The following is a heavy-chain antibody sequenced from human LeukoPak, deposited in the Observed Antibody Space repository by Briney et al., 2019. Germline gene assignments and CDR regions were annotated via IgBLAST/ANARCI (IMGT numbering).Heavy chain of an antibody. CDR3: ARAPGDSSGYSFIY. V-gene: IGHV3-23*01. J-gene: IGHJ4*02. CDR1: GFTFSSYA. CDR2: ISGSGGST. Sequence: GGSLRLSCAASGFTFSSYAMSWVRQAPGKGLEWVSAISGSGGSTYYADSVKGRFTISRDNSKNTLYLQMNSLRAEDTAVYYCARAPGDSSGYSFIYWGQGTLVTVSS. D-gene: IGHD3-22*01.